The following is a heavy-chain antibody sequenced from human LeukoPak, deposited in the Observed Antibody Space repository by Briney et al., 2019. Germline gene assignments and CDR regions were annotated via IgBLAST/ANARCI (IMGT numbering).Heavy chain of an antibody. Sequence: GGSLRLSCAASGFTFSHYSMNWVRQAPGKGLEWVAVISDDGTEMYYADSVKGRFTISRDNSMNTVYLQMDSVRTEDTAVYHCVKEPSSSWYLRFFENWGQGTLVTVSS. CDR3: VKEPSSSWYLRFFEN. CDR2: ISDDGTEM. CDR1: GFTFSHYS. J-gene: IGHJ4*02. D-gene: IGHD3-22*01. V-gene: IGHV3-30*18.